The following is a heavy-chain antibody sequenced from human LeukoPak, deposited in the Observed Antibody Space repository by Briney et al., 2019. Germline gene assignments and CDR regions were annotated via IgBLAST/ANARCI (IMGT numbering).Heavy chain of an antibody. CDR2: IYPGDSDT. CDR1: GYRFTSYW. Sequence: GESLKISCQGSGYRFTSYWIGWVRQMHGKGLEWMGIIYPGDSDTRYSPSFQGQVTISADKSISTAYLQWSSLKASDTAMYYCARRRNLYDSSRVFDYWGQGTLVTVSS. J-gene: IGHJ4*02. CDR3: ARRRNLYDSSRVFDY. V-gene: IGHV5-51*01. D-gene: IGHD3-22*01.